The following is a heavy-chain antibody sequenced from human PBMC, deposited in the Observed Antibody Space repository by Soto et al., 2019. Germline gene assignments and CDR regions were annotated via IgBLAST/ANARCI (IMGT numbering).Heavy chain of an antibody. J-gene: IGHJ6*02. V-gene: IGHV4-39*01. Sequence: SETLSLTCTVSGGSISSSIYYWGWIRQPPGKGLEWIGSIYYSGITYYNPSLKSRVTISVDTSKNQFSLKLTSVTAADTAKYYCARHIGSGWNSYYYGMDVWGQGTTVTVSS. CDR3: ARHIGSGWNSYYYGMDV. CDR2: IYYSGIT. CDR1: GGSISSSIYY. D-gene: IGHD6-19*01.